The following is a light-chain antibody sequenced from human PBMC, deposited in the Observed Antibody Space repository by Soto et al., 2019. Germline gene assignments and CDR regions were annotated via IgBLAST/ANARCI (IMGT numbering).Light chain of an antibody. Sequence: QSALTQPASVSGSPGQPITISCTGTSSDVGGYTYVSWYQQHPGKAPKLLIYEVTNRPSGVSNRFSGSKSGNTASLTISGLQAEDEADYYCLSFTRSSTRVFGGGTKLTVL. CDR3: LSFTRSSTRV. CDR1: SSDVGGYTY. V-gene: IGLV2-14*01. J-gene: IGLJ3*02. CDR2: EVT.